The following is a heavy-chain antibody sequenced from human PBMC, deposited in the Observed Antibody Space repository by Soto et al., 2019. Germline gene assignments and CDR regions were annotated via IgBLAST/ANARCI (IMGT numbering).Heavy chain of an antibody. CDR3: AKRLLRGTTLSVLDY. CDR2: LSYDGSKE. Sequence: GSLRLSCAASGFTFGSFGMHWVRQAPGKGLEWVALLSYDGSKEYYADSVKGRFSVSRDNSKNTLYLQMNSLRVEDTAVYFCAKRLLRGTTLSVLDYWGRGTLVTVSS. D-gene: IGHD4-17*01. CDR1: GFTFGSFG. J-gene: IGHJ4*02. V-gene: IGHV3-30*18.